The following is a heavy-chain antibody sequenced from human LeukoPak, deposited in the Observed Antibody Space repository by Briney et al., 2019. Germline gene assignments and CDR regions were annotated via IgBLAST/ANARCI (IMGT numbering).Heavy chain of an antibody. J-gene: IGHJ4*02. CDR1: GFTFSSYA. V-gene: IGHV3-30*04. D-gene: IGHD2-8*01. CDR2: ISYDGSDK. CDR3: AREVVAVLPDASTNDY. Sequence: GGSLRLSCAASGFTFSSYAMHWVRQAPGKGLEWVALISYDGSDKYYADTVEGRFTISRDNSKSTVHLQMNSLRTEDTAVYFCAREVVAVLPDASTNDYWGQGALVFVSS.